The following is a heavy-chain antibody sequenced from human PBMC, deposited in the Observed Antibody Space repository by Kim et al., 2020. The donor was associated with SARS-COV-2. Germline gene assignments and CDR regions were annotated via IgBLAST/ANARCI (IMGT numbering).Heavy chain of an antibody. CDR2: ISSNGGST. CDR1: GFTFSSYA. D-gene: IGHD6-13*01. CDR3: VKKVSSSWYAYYFDY. J-gene: IGHJ4*02. V-gene: IGHV3-64D*06. Sequence: GGSLRLSCSAAGFTFSSYAMHWVRQAPGKGLEYVSGISSNGGSTYYADSVKGRFTISRDNSKNTLYLQMSSLRAEDTAVYYCVKKVSSSWYAYYFDYWGQGTLVTVSS.